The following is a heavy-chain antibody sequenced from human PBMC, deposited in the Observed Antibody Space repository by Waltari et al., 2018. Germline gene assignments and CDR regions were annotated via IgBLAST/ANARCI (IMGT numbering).Heavy chain of an antibody. CDR2: FSLNNGDS. J-gene: IGHJ4*02. D-gene: IGHD3-10*01. CDR1: GYTFTGYY. V-gene: IGHV1-2*02. Sequence: QVQLVQSGTEVKKPGASVKVSCKASGYTFTGYYIHWARQARGRGLEWKGWFSLNNGDSKYAQNFQGRVTMTRDTSINTASMKLSSLRSDDTAVYYCARDGLGAGNDDFDYWGQGTPVSVSS. CDR3: ARDGLGAGNDDFDY.